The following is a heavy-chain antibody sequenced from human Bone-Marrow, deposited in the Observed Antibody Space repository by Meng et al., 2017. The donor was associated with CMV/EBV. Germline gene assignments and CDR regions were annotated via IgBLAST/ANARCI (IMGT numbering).Heavy chain of an antibody. Sequence: GSLRLCCTVSGYSISSGYYWGWIRQPPGKGLEWIGSIYHSGSTYYNPSLKSRVTISVDTSKNQFSLKLSSVTAADTAVYYCAKGSSSPYYFDYWGQGTLVTVYS. CDR2: IYHSGST. CDR3: AKGSSSPYYFDY. J-gene: IGHJ4*02. CDR1: GYSISSGYY. D-gene: IGHD6-6*01. V-gene: IGHV4-38-2*02.